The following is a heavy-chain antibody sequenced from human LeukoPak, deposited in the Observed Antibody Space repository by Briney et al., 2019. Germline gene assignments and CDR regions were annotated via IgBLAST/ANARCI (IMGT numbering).Heavy chain of an antibody. V-gene: IGHV3-33*01. J-gene: IGHJ4*02. Sequence: GGSLRLSCAASGFTFSSYSIHWVSQAQGKGLEWVAVIWYDGSYKYYADSLKGRFTISRDNSKNTLYLQMNSLRAEDTAVYYCASDSGSGSFQPDYWGQGSLVTVSS. CDR1: GFTFSSYS. CDR3: ASDSGSGSFQPDY. CDR2: IWYDGSYK. D-gene: IGHD3-10*01.